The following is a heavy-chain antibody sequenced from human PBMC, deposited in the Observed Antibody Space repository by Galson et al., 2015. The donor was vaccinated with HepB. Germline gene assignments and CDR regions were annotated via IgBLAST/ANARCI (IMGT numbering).Heavy chain of an antibody. CDR1: GFTFSSYG. J-gene: IGHJ4*02. V-gene: IGHV3-33*08. Sequence: SLRLSCAASGFTFSSYGMHWVRQAPGKGLEWVAVIWYDGSNKYYADSVKGRFTISRDNSKNTLYLQMNSLRAEDTAVYYCARERRGCSLGQYYFDYWGQGTLVTVSS. CDR2: IWYDGSNK. CDR3: ARERRGCSLGQYYFDY. D-gene: IGHD2-8*01.